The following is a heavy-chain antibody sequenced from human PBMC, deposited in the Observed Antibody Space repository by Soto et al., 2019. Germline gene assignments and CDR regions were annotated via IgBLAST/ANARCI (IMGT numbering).Heavy chain of an antibody. CDR1: GFTFSTYA. CDR2: ISGNADAT. D-gene: IGHD2-2*01. V-gene: IGHV3-23*01. J-gene: IGHJ4*02. Sequence: EVQLLESGGGLVQPGGSLRLSCAASGFTFSTYAMSWVRQAPGKGLEWVSTISGNADATFYADSVKGRFAIFRDNSRTMFYLQMNSLRAEDTAVYYCAKGGDGYCSTTSCLFHFDYWGPGTLATVSS. CDR3: AKGGDGYCSTTSCLFHFDY.